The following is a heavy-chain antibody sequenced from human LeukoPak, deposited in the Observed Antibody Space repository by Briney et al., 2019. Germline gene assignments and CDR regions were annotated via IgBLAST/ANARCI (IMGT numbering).Heavy chain of an antibody. Sequence: PSETLSLTCTVSGDSISTYYYRSIRQPAGKGLEWIGRINTSGSTNYNPSLKSRVTISADKSKKQFSLRLTSVTAADTAGYYCAREGSSSYLGYYYYMEVWGTGTTVTVSS. CDR2: INTSGST. CDR3: AREGSSSYLGYYYYMEV. J-gene: IGHJ6*03. D-gene: IGHD3-3*01. V-gene: IGHV4-4*07. CDR1: GDSISTYY.